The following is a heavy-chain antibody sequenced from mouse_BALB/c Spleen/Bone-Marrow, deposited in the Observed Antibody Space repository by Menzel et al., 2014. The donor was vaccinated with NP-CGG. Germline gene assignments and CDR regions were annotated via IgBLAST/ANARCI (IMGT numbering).Heavy chain of an antibody. CDR3: ARGNYGNYVDYFDY. CDR1: GFTFSSYG. V-gene: IGHV5-6-3*01. J-gene: IGHJ2*01. D-gene: IGHD2-1*01. Sequence: EVQRVESGGGLVQPGGSLKLSCAASGFTFSSYGMSWVRQTPDKRLELVASINSNGGSTYYPDSVKGRFTISRDNAKKTLSLQMSSLKSEDTAVYYCARGNYGNYVDYFDYWGQGTTLTVSS. CDR2: INSNGGST.